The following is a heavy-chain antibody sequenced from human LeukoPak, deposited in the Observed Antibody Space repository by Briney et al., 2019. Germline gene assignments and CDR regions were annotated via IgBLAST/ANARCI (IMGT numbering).Heavy chain of an antibody. CDR2: IYYSGST. V-gene: IGHV4-59*01. D-gene: IGHD6-19*01. J-gene: IGHJ4*02. CDR3: ARAVAGYYFDY. Sequence: NASETLSLTCTVSGGSISSYYWSWIRQPPGKGLEWIGYIYYSGSTNYNPSLKSRVTISVDTSKNQFSLKLSSVTAADTAVYYCARAVAGYYFDYWGQGTLVTVSS. CDR1: GGSISSYY.